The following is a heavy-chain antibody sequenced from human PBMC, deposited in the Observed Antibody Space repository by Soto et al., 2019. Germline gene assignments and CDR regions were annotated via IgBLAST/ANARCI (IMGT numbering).Heavy chain of an antibody. CDR2: LNHSGST. CDR3: ARKAAAAGTADFDY. J-gene: IGHJ4*02. Sequence: QVQLQQWGAGLLKPSETLSLTCAVYGGSFSGYYWSWIRQPPGKGLEWIGELNHSGSTNYNPSLKRRVTISVDTSKNHFSLKLSSVTAADTAVYYCARKAAAAGTADFDYCGQGTLVTVSS. D-gene: IGHD6-13*01. CDR1: GGSFSGYY. V-gene: IGHV4-34*01.